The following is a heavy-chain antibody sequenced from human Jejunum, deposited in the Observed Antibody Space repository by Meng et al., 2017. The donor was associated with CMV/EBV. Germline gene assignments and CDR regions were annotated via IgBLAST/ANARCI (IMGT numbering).Heavy chain of an antibody. J-gene: IGHJ5*02. V-gene: IGHV1-8*01. CDR3: TRGSGSGGRDWFDP. CDR1: GYAFTNHD. D-gene: IGHD3-3*01. Sequence: ASGYAFTNHDSNWVRQATGQGLEWMGWMNSYSGNTGYAQKFQGRVTLTRDSSISTAYMELSNLRFEDTAAYSCTRGSGSGGRDWFDPWGQGTLVTVSS. CDR2: MNSYSGNT.